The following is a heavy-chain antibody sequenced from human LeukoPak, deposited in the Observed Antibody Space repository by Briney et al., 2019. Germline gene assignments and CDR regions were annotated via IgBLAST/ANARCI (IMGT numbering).Heavy chain of an antibody. CDR1: GGSFSGYY. V-gene: IGHV4-34*01. CDR2: INHSGST. CDR3: ARGARGVFGVVNPWWYFDL. Sequence: SETLSLTCAVYGGSFSGYYWSWIRQPPGKGLEWIGVINHSGSTNYNPSLKSRVTISVDTSKNQFSLKLSSVTAADTAVYYCARGARGVFGVVNPWWYFDLWGRGTLVTVSS. J-gene: IGHJ2*01. D-gene: IGHD3-3*01.